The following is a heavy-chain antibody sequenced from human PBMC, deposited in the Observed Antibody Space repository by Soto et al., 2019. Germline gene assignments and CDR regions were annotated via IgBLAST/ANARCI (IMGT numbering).Heavy chain of an antibody. D-gene: IGHD6-19*01. J-gene: IGHJ5*01. Sequence: QVQLQESGPGLVKPSQTLSLTCTVSGDSITSGDYYWGWVRQPPGKGLEWIGYIFYSGSTYYKASLKSRVTISLDMSRNQFSMKLTSVTAADTAVYYCARAEVAVAGSGWFDAWGHGTLVTVSS. V-gene: IGHV4-30-4*01. CDR2: IFYSGST. CDR3: ARAEVAVAGSGWFDA. CDR1: GDSITSGDYY.